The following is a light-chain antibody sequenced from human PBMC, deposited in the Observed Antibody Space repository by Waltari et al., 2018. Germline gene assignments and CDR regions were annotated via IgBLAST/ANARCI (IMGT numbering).Light chain of an antibody. V-gene: IGLV2-14*03. J-gene: IGLJ3*02. Sequence: QSALTQPASVSGSPGQSITVSCTGTSSDVGAYNYVFWYQQHPGKAPKLIIYDVVKRPSGVGARFSGSKSGNTASRTISGLQAEDEADYYCSSRRSGSTLVFGGGTKVTVL. CDR3: SSRRSGSTLV. CDR2: DVV. CDR1: SSDVGAYNY.